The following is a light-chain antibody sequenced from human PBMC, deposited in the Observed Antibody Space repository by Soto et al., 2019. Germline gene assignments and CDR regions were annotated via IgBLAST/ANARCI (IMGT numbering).Light chain of an antibody. Sequence: QSVLTQPPSASGTPGQRVTISCSGSSSNIGSNTVNWYQQLPGTAPKLLIYTNNQRPSGVPDRFSGSKSGTSASLAISVLQSEDEADYYCAAWDDRLNGWVFGGGTQLTVL. CDR3: AAWDDRLNGWV. CDR1: SSNIGSNT. CDR2: TNN. V-gene: IGLV1-44*01. J-gene: IGLJ3*02.